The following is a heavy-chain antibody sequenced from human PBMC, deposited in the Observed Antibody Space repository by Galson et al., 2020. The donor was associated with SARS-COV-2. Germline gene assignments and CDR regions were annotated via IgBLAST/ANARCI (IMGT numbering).Heavy chain of an antibody. J-gene: IGHJ4*02. Sequence: ETSETLSLTCTVSGGSISSYYWSWIRQPPGKGLEWIGYIYNSGSTNYNPSLKSRVTISVDTSKNQFSLKLSSVTAADTAVYYCARVFYYDTIDYWGQGTLVTVSS. CDR3: ARVFYYDTIDY. CDR1: GGSISSYY. CDR2: IYNSGST. D-gene: IGHD3-22*01. V-gene: IGHV4-59*01.